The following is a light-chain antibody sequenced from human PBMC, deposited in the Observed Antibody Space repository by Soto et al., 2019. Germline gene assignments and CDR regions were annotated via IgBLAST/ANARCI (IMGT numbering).Light chain of an antibody. V-gene: IGKV1-5*01. Sequence: DLQMTQSPSTLSASVGDRVTITCRASQSISSWLAWYQQKPGKAPKLLIYDASSLESGVPSRFSGSGSWPEFTLTISSMQPDDFATYYCQQYNSYPRFGQGTKVEIK. J-gene: IGKJ1*01. CDR1: QSISSW. CDR2: DAS. CDR3: QQYNSYPR.